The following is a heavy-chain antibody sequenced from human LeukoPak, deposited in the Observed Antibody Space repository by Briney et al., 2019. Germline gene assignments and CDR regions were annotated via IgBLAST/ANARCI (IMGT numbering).Heavy chain of an antibody. J-gene: IGHJ3*02. Sequence: GASAKVSCKASGYTFTSYGISWVRQAPGQGLEWMGWISAYNGNTNYAQKLQGRVTMTTDTSTSTAYMELRSLRSDDTTVYYCARSVHCSGGSCYVAFDIWGQGTMATVSS. V-gene: IGHV1-18*01. CDR3: ARSVHCSGGSCYVAFDI. CDR2: ISAYNGNT. D-gene: IGHD2-15*01. CDR1: GYTFTSYG.